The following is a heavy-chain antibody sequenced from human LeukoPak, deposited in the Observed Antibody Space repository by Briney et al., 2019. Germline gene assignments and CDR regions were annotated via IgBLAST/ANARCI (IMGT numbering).Heavy chain of an antibody. J-gene: IGHJ5*02. V-gene: IGHV1-18*01. Sequence: GASVKVSCKASGYTFTNYGIGWVRQAPGQGLEWVGWISPYNGYTKYAQRLQGRVTMTTDTSTTTAYLELRSLRPDDTALYYCARDLSGVPAATQGYFDPRGQGTLVTVSS. CDR1: GYTFTNYG. CDR2: ISPYNGYT. CDR3: ARDLSGVPAATQGYFDP. D-gene: IGHD2-2*01.